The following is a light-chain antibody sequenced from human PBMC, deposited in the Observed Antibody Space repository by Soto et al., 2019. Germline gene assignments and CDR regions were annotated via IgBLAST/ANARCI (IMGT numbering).Light chain of an antibody. CDR3: QQYNGYPRT. CDR2: KAS. J-gene: IGKJ1*01. Sequence: DIQMTQSPSTLSGSVGDRVTITCRASQTISSWLAWYQQKPGKAPKLLIYKASTLKSGVPSRFSGSGSGTEFTLTISSLQPDDFATYYCQQYNGYPRTFGQGTKVDIK. V-gene: IGKV1-5*03. CDR1: QTISSW.